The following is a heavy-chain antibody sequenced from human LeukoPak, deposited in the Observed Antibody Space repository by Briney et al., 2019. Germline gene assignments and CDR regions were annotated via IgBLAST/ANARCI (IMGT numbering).Heavy chain of an antibody. CDR2: ISYDGDNK. D-gene: IGHD1-1*01. Sequence: GGSLRLSCAASGFTFSSYVMHWVRQAPGKGLEWVAFISYDGDNKYYADSVKGRFTISRDNSRNTLYLHMKGLRAEDTAVYYCARAGRPLSASYNYYYMDVWGKGTTVTVSS. CDR1: GFTFSSYV. CDR3: ARAGRPLSASYNYYYMDV. V-gene: IGHV3-30*14. J-gene: IGHJ6*03.